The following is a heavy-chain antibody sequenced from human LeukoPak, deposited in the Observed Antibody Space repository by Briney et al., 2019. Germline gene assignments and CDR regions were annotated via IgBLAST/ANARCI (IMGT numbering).Heavy chain of an antibody. J-gene: IGHJ2*01. CDR2: IKQDGRDK. CDR3: VRGEYYYDSSGRGFDL. CDR1: GFTFSSYW. Sequence: GGSLRLSCAVSGFTFSSYWMSWVRQAPGKGLEWVANIKQDGRDKYYADSVKGRFTISRDNSKNTLYLQMNSLRAEDTAVYYCVRGEYYYDSSGRGFDLWGRGTLVTVSS. V-gene: IGHV3-7*01. D-gene: IGHD3-22*01.